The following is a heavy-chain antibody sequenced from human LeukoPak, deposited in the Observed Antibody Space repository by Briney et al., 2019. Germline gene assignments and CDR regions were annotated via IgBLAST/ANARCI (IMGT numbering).Heavy chain of an antibody. CDR1: GFTVSNNY. CDR2: IYSGGST. D-gene: IGHD5-24*01. J-gene: IGHJ4*02. CDR3: ARGDGYNYWDY. Sequence: GGSLRLSCAASGFTVSNNYMSWVRQAPGKGLEWVSVIYSGGSTYYADSVKGRFTISRDNSKNTVYLQMDSLRAEDTAVYYCARGDGYNYWDYWGQGTLVTVSS. V-gene: IGHV3-53*01.